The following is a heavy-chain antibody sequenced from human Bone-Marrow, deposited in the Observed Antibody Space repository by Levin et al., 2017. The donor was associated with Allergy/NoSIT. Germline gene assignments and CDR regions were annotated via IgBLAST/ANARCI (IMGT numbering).Heavy chain of an antibody. Sequence: ASVKVSCKVSGYKFTELSMHWVRQAPGKGLEWMGGFDPEDEEIIYARNFQGRVTMTEDTSSDTAYMELNSLRSGDTAVYYCACEVRRVGYLDYILDVWGQGTSVTVS. CDR2: FDPEDEEI. CDR3: ACEVRRVGYLDYILDV. CDR1: GYKFTELS. J-gene: IGHJ6*02. V-gene: IGHV1-24*01. D-gene: IGHD3-10*01.